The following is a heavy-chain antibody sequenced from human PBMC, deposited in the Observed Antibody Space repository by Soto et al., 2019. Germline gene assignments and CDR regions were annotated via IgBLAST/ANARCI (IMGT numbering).Heavy chain of an antibody. V-gene: IGHV3-23*01. D-gene: IGHD3-22*01. J-gene: IGHJ4*02. CDR2: ISGSGGST. CDR1: GFTFSSYA. Sequence: EVQLLESGGGLVQPGGSLRLSCAASGFTFSSYAMSWVRQSPGKGLEWVSAISGSGGSTYYADSVKGRFTISRDNSKNTLYLQMNSLRAEDTAVYYCAKGASFYYASSGSHFDYWGQGTLVTVSS. CDR3: AKGASFYYASSGSHFDY.